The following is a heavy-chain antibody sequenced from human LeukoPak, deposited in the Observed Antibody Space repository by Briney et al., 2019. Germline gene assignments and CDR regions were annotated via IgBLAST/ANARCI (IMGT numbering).Heavy chain of an antibody. J-gene: IGHJ6*02. V-gene: IGHV4-4*02. CDR1: GGSISSSNW. CDR2: IYHSGST. D-gene: IGHD1-1*01. CDR3: ARAALEPREYYYGMDV. Sequence: SGTLSLTCAVSGGSISSSNWWSWVRPPPGKGLEWIGEIYHSGSTNYNPSLKSRVTISVDKSKNQFSLKLSSVTAADTAVYYCARAALEPREYYYGMDVWGQGTTVTVSS.